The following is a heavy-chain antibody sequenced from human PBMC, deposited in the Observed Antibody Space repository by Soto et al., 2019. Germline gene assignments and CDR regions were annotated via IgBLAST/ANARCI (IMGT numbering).Heavy chain of an antibody. V-gene: IGHV4-34*01. CDR3: ARGQYCSGGSCPNWFDP. CDR1: GGSFSGYY. J-gene: IGHJ5*02. Sequence: SETLSLTCAVYGGSFSGYYWSWIRQPPGKGLEWIGEINRSGSTNYNPSLKSRVTISVDTSKNQFSLKLSSVTAADTAVYYCARGQYCSGGSCPNWFDPWGQGTLVTVSS. D-gene: IGHD2-15*01. CDR2: INRSGST.